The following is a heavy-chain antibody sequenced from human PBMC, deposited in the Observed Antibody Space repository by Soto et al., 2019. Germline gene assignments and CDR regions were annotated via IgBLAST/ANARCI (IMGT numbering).Heavy chain of an antibody. CDR2: IYWDDDK. CDR3: AHTGYYDLLTFDY. CDR1: GFSLSSRKMG. Sequence: QITLKEAGPTLVNPTQTLTLTCNFSGFSLSSRKMGVGWIRQPPGKALEWLALIYWDDDKRYRPSLNNRLTITKAPSTNQVLLTMTNLDPVDTATYYCAHTGYYDLLTFDYCGQGTLVTVSS. J-gene: IGHJ4*02. D-gene: IGHD3-9*01. V-gene: IGHV2-5*02.